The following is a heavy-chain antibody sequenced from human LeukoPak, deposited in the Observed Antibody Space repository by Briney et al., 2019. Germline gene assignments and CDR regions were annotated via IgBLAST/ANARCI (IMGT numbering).Heavy chain of an antibody. J-gene: IGHJ4*02. V-gene: IGHV3-21*01. Sequence: GGSLRLSCAASGFTFTTYSMNWVRQAPGKGLEWVSSITSSSASMYYADSVKGRFTISRDNAKNTLYLQMNSLRAEDTAVYYCARVGGLTYYYDSSGYLSFDYWGQGTLVTVSS. CDR3: ARVGGLTYYYDSSGYLSFDY. D-gene: IGHD3-22*01. CDR1: GFTFTTYS. CDR2: ITSSSASM.